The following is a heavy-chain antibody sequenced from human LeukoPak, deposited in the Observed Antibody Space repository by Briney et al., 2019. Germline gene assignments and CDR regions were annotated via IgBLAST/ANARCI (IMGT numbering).Heavy chain of an antibody. V-gene: IGHV3-23*01. CDR2: ISGSGHST. D-gene: IGHD5-18*01. CDR3: AKEVRGYSYGYAGLFDY. J-gene: IGHJ4*02. Sequence: PGGSLRLSCAASGFTFTGYAMSWVRQAPGKGLEWVSAISGSGHSTDYADSVKGRFTISRDNSKNTLYLQMNSLRAEDTAVYYCAKEVRGYSYGYAGLFDYWGQGTLVTVSS. CDR1: GFTFTGYA.